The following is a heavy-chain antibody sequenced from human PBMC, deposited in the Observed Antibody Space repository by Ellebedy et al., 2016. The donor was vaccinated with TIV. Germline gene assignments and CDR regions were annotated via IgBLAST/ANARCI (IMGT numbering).Heavy chain of an antibody. Sequence: GESLKISCAASGFTFSSYWMSWVRQAPGKGLEWVANIKQDGSEKYYVDSVKGRFTISRDNAKNSLYLQMNSLRAEDKAVYYCARGYASPNYWGQGTLVTVSS. D-gene: IGHD2-8*01. CDR2: IKQDGSEK. V-gene: IGHV3-7*01. CDR1: GFTFSSYW. CDR3: ARGYASPNY. J-gene: IGHJ4*02.